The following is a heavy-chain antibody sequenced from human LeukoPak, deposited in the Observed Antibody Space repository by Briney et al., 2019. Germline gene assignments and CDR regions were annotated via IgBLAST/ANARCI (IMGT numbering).Heavy chain of an antibody. Sequence: GGSLRLSCAASGFTFSSYAMHWVRRAPGKGLEWMAVISFDGSNKYYADSVKGRFTISRDNSKNTLYLQMNSLRAEDTAVYYCASRYTYSGYAGPFDYWGQGTLVTVSS. CDR3: ASRYTYSGYAGPFDY. J-gene: IGHJ4*02. CDR2: ISFDGSNK. D-gene: IGHD5-12*01. CDR1: GFTFSSYA. V-gene: IGHV3-30-3*01.